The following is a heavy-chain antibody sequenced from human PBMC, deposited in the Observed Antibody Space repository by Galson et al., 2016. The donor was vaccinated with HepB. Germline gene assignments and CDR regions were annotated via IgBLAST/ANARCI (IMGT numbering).Heavy chain of an antibody. Sequence: CAISGDSVSSYSGAWDWLRQSPSRGLEWLGWTYYRSRWYNDYAGSVKGRITIEADTSKNLFSLQLTSVTVADPAVYYCARDRGSGRHFFDSWGQGTLVSVSS. CDR2: TYYRSRWYN. CDR3: ARDRGSGRHFFDS. D-gene: IGHD3-10*01. V-gene: IGHV6-1*01. CDR1: GDSVSSYSGA. J-gene: IGHJ4*02.